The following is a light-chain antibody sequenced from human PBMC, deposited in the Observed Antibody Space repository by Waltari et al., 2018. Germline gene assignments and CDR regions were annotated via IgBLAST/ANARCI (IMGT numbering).Light chain of an antibody. CDR2: ATS. V-gene: IGKV1-39*01. J-gene: IGKJ3*01. Sequence: DIQMTQSPSSLSASVGDRVTITCRASQSISAYLNWYQQKPGKAPNLRIYATSSLQSGVPSRFSGSGSGTDFTLTISSLQPEDFATYFCQQTYFTVATFGPGTKVDIK. CDR1: QSISAY. CDR3: QQTYFTVAT.